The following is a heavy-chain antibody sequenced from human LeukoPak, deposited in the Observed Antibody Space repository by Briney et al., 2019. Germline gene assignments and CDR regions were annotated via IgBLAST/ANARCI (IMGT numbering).Heavy chain of an antibody. Sequence: PSETLSLTWTVSGGSVSSSSYYWSWIRQPPGKGLEWIGYIYYSGTTNYNPSLKSRVTISVDTSKNQFSLRLSSVTAADTAVYYCARERYQLNFDYWGQGTLVTVSS. CDR3: ARERYQLNFDY. CDR2: IYYSGTT. J-gene: IGHJ4*02. V-gene: IGHV4-61*01. D-gene: IGHD2-2*01. CDR1: GGSVSSSSYY.